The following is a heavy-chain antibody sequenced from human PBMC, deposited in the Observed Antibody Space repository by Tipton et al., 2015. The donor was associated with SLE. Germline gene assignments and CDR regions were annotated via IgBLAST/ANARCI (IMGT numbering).Heavy chain of an antibody. V-gene: IGHV4-31*03. D-gene: IGHD5-12*01. CDR3: ARTSGATTDFEY. CDR1: GGSISSGGYY. CDR2: IYYSGSP. Sequence: TLSLTCTVSGGSISSGGYYWSWIRQHPGKGLEWIGYIYYSGSPYYNPSLKSRVTISVDTSKNQFSLKLSSVTAADTAVYYCARTSGATTDFEYWVQGTLVTVSS. J-gene: IGHJ4*02.